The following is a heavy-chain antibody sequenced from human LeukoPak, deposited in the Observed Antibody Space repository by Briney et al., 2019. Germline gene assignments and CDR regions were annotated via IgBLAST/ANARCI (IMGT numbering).Heavy chain of an antibody. CDR1: GFTFSIYS. D-gene: IGHD6-13*01. J-gene: IGHJ6*03. V-gene: IGHV3-48*01. Sequence: GGSLRLSCAASGFTFSIYSMNWVRQAPGKGLEWVSYISSTSNTIYYADSVKGRFTISRDNSKNTLYLQMNSLRAEDTAVYYCAKDSSSLNYYYYMDVWGKGTTVTVSS. CDR3: AKDSSSLNYYYYMDV. CDR2: ISSTSNTI.